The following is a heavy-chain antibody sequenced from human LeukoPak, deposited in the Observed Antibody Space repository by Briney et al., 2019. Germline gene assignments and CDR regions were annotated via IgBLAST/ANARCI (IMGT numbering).Heavy chain of an antibody. J-gene: IGHJ5*02. CDR1: GFTFSNHD. Sequence: GGSLRLSCAASGFTFSNHDMNWVRQAPGKGLEWVSIISGSVATTFYTDSVKGRFTISRYNSKNTGFLQMNSLRAEDTAIYYCVKKGSSWSPRFDPWGQGTRVTDSS. CDR3: VKKGSSWSPRFDP. D-gene: IGHD6-6*01. V-gene: IGHV3-23*01. CDR2: ISGSVATT.